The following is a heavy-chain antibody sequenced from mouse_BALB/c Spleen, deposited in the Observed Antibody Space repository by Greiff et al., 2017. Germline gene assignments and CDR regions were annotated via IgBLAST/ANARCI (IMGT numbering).Heavy chain of an antibody. Sequence: VQLQQSGGGLVKPGGSLKLSCAASGFAFSSYDMSWVRQTPEKRLEWVAYISSGGGSTYYPDTVKGRFTISRDNAKNTLYLQMSSLKSEDTAMYYCARHGTTVVARDAMDYWGQGTSVTVAS. J-gene: IGHJ4*01. CDR3: ARHGTTVVARDAMDY. CDR1: GFAFSSYD. CDR2: ISSGGGST. D-gene: IGHD1-1*01. V-gene: IGHV5-12-1*01.